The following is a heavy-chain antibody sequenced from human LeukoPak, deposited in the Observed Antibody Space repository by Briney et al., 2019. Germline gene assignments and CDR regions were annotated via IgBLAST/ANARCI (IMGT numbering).Heavy chain of an antibody. Sequence: NASETLSLTCAVSGYPISSGYYWGWPGQPPGKGLEGLGNTYYSGSTYYSPSLKSRVTISVDTSKNQFSLKLSSVTAADTAVYYCARSGYCSGGSCYPEDYFDYWGQGTLVTVSS. CDR3: ARSGYCSGGSCYPEDYFDY. D-gene: IGHD2-15*01. J-gene: IGHJ4*02. V-gene: IGHV4-38-2*01. CDR2: TYYSGST. CDR1: GYPISSGYY.